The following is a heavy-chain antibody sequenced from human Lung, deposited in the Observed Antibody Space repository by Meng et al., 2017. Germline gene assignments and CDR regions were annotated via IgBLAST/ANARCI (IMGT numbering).Heavy chain of an antibody. V-gene: IGHV1-2*06. CDR1: GYNFPDYW. D-gene: IGHD6-13*01. CDR3: VRDEDISAAGKLFGDY. CDR2: IDPKSGDT. Sequence: ASVKVSCKPSGYNFPDYWLHWVRRAPGQGLEWMGQIDPKSGDTHYAQSFQGRVTMTGDTSISTAYMELSVLRSDDTAMYYCVRDEDISAAGKLFGDYWGQGTLVTVSS. J-gene: IGHJ4*02.